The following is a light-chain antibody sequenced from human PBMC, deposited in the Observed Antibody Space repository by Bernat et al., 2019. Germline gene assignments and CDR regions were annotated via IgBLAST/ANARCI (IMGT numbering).Light chain of an antibody. Sequence: EIVMTQSPATLSVSPGERAILSCRASQSVSNDLAWYQQKPGQAPRLLIYGASTRATGIPARFSGSGSGTDFTLTISRLEPEDFAVYYCQQYGRTFGQGTKVEIK. CDR1: QSVSND. V-gene: IGKV3D-15*01. J-gene: IGKJ1*01. CDR3: QQYGRT. CDR2: GAS.